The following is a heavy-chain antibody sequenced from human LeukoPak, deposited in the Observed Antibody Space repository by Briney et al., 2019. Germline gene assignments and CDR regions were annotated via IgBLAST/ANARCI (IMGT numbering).Heavy chain of an antibody. CDR3: AKVKDTSGSRFDY. V-gene: IGHV3-23*01. CDR2: ITGTGGNT. D-gene: IGHD3-22*01. J-gene: IGHJ4*02. CDR1: GFTFRSYD. Sequence: GGSLRLSCAASGFTFRSYDMSWVRQAPGKGLEGVSDITGTGGNTYYADSVKGRFTISRDNSKNTLYLQMNSLRDEDTAVYYCAKVKDTSGSRFDYWGQGPLVTVSS.